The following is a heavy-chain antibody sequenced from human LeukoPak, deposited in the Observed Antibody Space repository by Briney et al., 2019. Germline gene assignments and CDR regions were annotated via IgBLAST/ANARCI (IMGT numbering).Heavy chain of an antibody. Sequence: PSETLSLTCAVYGGSFSGYYWSWIRQPPGKGLEWIGEVNHSGSTNYNPSPKSRVTISVDTSKNQFSLKLSSVTAADTAVYYCARGTLRYFDWSPGGWFDPWGQGTLVTVSS. J-gene: IGHJ5*02. D-gene: IGHD3-9*01. V-gene: IGHV4-34*01. CDR1: GGSFSGYY. CDR3: ARGTLRYFDWSPGGWFDP. CDR2: VNHSGST.